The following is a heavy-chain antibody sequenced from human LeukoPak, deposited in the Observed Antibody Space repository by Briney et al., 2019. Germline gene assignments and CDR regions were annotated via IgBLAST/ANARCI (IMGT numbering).Heavy chain of an antibody. V-gene: IGHV3-30*02. D-gene: IGHD2-15*01. CDR2: IRYDGSNK. J-gene: IGHJ4*02. CDR1: GFTFSSYG. Sequence: GGSLRLSCAASGFTFSSYGMHWVRQAPGKGLEWVAFIRYDGSNKYYADSVKGRFTISRDNAKNSLYLQMNSLRAEDTAVYYCARDGSHCSGGSCYFGYWGQGTLVTVSS. CDR3: ARDGSHCSGGSCYFGY.